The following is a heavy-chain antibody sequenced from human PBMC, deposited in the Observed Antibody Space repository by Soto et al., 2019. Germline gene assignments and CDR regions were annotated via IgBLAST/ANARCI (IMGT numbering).Heavy chain of an antibody. V-gene: IGHV3-23*04. Sequence: EVQLVESGGGLIQPGGSLRLSCAASGLTFSNYAMNWVRQAPGEGLEWVSGFSAGGISTYYADSVKGRFTISRDISKRTMSLQMNSLRAEDSAVYYCTAHTYCSGGTCYPPDYYFDYWGQGALVTVS. CDR3: TAHTYCSGGTCYPPDYYFDY. D-gene: IGHD2-15*01. CDR2: FSAGGIST. CDR1: GLTFSNYA. J-gene: IGHJ4*02.